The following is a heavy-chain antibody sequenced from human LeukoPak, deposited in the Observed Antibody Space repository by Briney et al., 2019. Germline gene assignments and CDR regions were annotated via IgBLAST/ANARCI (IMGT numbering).Heavy chain of an antibody. J-gene: IGHJ4*02. Sequence: GGSLRLSCAASGFTFSSFAMSWVRQAPGKGLEWVSSIGGTGTVTYYGDSVKGRFTISRDNSKKTVHLEMSGLRADDTAVYYCAKDLYGDGGYCFEYWGQGTLVTVSS. CDR2: IGGTGTVT. CDR3: AKDLYGDGGYCFEY. D-gene: IGHD2-21*01. CDR1: GFTFSSFA. V-gene: IGHV3-23*01.